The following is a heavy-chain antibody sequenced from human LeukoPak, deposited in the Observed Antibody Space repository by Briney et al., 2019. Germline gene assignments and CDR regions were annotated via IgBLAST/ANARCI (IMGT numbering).Heavy chain of an antibody. CDR1: GGSISSYY. V-gene: IGHV4-59*13. CDR2: IYYSGST. J-gene: IGHJ5*02. Sequence: SSETLSLTCTVSGGSISSYYWSWIRQPPGKGLEWIGYIYYSGSTNYNPSLKSRVAISVDTSKNQFSLKLSSVTDADTAVYYCARHGYSSGSLAWFDPWGQGTQVTVSS. D-gene: IGHD6-19*01. CDR3: ARHGYSSGSLAWFDP.